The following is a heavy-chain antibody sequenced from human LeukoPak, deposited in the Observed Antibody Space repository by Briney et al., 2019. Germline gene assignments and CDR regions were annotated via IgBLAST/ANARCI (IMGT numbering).Heavy chain of an antibody. CDR1: GFTVSSNY. J-gene: IGHJ3*01. Sequence: SGGSLRLSCAASGFTVSSNYMSWVRQAPGKGLEWVSVIYSGGSTYYADSVKGRFTISRDNSKNTLYLQMNSLRAEDTAVYYCAKDPNGDYIGTFDVWGQGTMVTVSS. CDR3: AKDPNGDYIGTFDV. D-gene: IGHD4-17*01. CDR2: IYSGGST. V-gene: IGHV3-66*01.